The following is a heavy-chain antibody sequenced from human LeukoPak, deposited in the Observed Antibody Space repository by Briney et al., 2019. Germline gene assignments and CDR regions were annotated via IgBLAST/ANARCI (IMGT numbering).Heavy chain of an antibody. CDR3: ARDAHFGGVFDI. Sequence: RSGGSLRLSCAASGFTFDDYAMSWVRQAPGKGLEWVSGINWNGGSTGYVDSVKGRFAISRDNANNSLYLQMNSLRGEDTALYYCARDAHFGGVFDIWGQGTMVTVSS. V-gene: IGHV3-20*04. J-gene: IGHJ3*02. CDR1: GFTFDDYA. D-gene: IGHD2-21*01. CDR2: INWNGGST.